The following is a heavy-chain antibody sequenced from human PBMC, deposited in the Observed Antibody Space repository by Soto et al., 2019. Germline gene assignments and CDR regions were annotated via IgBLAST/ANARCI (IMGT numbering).Heavy chain of an antibody. CDR3: ARLNGYCIRGSCDGHYATDV. D-gene: IGHD2-15*01. Sequence: SETLSLTCAVSGGSFSGYYWTWIRQPPGTGLGWIGEINHSGSTNYNPSLKSRVTISVDTSKNQFSLKLTSVTAADTAVYYCARLNGYCIRGSCDGHYATDVWGQGTTVTVSS. CDR2: INHSGST. J-gene: IGHJ6*01. CDR1: GGSFSGYY. V-gene: IGHV4-34*01.